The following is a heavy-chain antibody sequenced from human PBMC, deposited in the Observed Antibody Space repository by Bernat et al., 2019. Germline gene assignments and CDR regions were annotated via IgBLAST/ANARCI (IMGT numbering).Heavy chain of an antibody. CDR3: ARDWVDIVATINYFDY. CDR1: GCG. D-gene: IGHD5-12*01. V-gene: IGHV1-18*01. Sequence: GCGVGWGRQAPGQGLEGVGWIRACDGNTNYAQKLQGRVTMTTDTSTSTAYMELRSLRSDDTAVYYCARDWVDIVATINYFDYWGQGTLVTVSS. J-gene: IGHJ4*02. CDR2: IRACDGNT.